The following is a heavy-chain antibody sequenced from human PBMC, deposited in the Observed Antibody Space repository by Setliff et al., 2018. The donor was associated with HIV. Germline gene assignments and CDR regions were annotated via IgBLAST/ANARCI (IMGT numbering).Heavy chain of an antibody. CDR2: IYSSGNT. CDR1: GGSVSSVNYY. J-gene: IGHJ6*02. D-gene: IGHD6-19*01. Sequence: SETLSLTCSVSGGSVSSVNYYWTWVRQPAGEGLEWIGRIYSSGNTNYNPSLESRVTISVDTSKNQFPLKLSSVTAADTAVYYCAREEKLSAVAGTMYYYYAMDVWGQGTTVTVSS. V-gene: IGHV4-61*02. CDR3: AREEKLSAVAGTMYYYYAMDV.